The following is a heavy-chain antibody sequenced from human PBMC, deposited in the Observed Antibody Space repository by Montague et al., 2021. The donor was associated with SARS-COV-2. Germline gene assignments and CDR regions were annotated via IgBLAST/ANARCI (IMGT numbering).Heavy chain of an antibody. V-gene: IGHV4-38-2*02. CDR2: RYQNGAT. Sequence: SETLSLTCSVSGGSISSGYYWGWIQQTPGKGLEWIGSRYQNGATXYSPSLKRLVTILLDTSKNQFSLSLTSVTAADTAVYYCARSGLGIFDFSYFDSWGQGSLVIVSS. J-gene: IGHJ4*02. D-gene: IGHD3-9*01. CDR3: ARSGLGIFDFSYFDS. CDR1: GGSISSGYY.